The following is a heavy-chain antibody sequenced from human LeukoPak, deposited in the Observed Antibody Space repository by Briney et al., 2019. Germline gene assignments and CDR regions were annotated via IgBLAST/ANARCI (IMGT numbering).Heavy chain of an antibody. D-gene: IGHD3-3*01. CDR1: GFTFSSYA. CDR2: ISGSGGST. V-gene: IGHV3-23*01. CDR3: AKVSEYYDFWSGYYPR. J-gene: IGHJ4*02. Sequence: GGSLRLSCAASGFTFSSYAMSWVRQAPGKGLEWVSAISGSGGSTYYADSVKGRFTISRDNSENTLYLQMNSLRAEDTAVYYCAKVSEYYDFWSGYYPRWGQGTLVTVSS.